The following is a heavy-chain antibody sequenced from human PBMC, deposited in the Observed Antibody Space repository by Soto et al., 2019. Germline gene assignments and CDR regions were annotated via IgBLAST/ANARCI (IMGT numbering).Heavy chain of an antibody. CDR1: GGSISSGGYF. CDR2: IYCSGST. CDR3: ASEYYYDSSGYYYRSFDS. J-gene: IGHJ4*02. D-gene: IGHD3-22*01. Sequence: SETLSLTCTVSGGSISSGGYFWSWIRQHPGKGLEWIGYIYCSGSTYYNPSLKSRVTISVDTSKNQFSLKLSSVTAADTAVYYCASEYYYDSSGYYYRSFDSWGQGTLVTVSS. V-gene: IGHV4-31*03.